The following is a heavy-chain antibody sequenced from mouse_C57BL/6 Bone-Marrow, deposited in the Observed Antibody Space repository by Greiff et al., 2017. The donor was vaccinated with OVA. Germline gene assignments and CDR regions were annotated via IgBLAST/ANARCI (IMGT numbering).Heavy chain of an antibody. CDR3: TTGYGNPDY. D-gene: IGHD2-10*02. V-gene: IGHV14-4*01. CDR1: GFNIKDDY. CDR2: IDPENGDT. J-gene: IGHJ2*01. Sequence: EVQRVESGAELVRPGASVKLSCTASGFNIKDDYMHWVKQRPEQGLEWIGWIDPENGDTEYASKFQGKATITADTSSNTAYLQLSSLTSEDTAVYYCTTGYGNPDYWGQGTTLTVSS.